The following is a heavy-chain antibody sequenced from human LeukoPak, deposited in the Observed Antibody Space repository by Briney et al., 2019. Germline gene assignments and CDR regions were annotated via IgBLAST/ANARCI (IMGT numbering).Heavy chain of an antibody. CDR2: INPNSGGT. J-gene: IGHJ4*02. Sequence: GASVKVSCKASVYTYTGYYMHWVRQAPGQGLAWMGWINPNSGGTNYAQKFQGWVTMTRDTSISTAYMELSRLRSDDTAVYYCARAYAVRGEFDYWGQGTLVTVSS. V-gene: IGHV1-2*04. CDR3: ARAYAVRGEFDY. D-gene: IGHD3-10*01. CDR1: VYTYTGYY.